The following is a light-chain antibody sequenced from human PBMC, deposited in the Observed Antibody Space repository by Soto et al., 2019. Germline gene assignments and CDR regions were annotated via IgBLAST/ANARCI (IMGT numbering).Light chain of an antibody. J-gene: IGLJ1*01. Sequence: QSALTPPASVSGSPGQSITISCTGTSSDVGGYDYVSWYQQHPGKAPKFLIYEVTNRPSGISHRFSGSKSGNTASLTISGLQAEDEADYYCTSYTTTSTYVFGTGTKLTVL. CDR2: EVT. CDR3: TSYTTTSTYV. V-gene: IGLV2-14*01. CDR1: SSDVGGYDY.